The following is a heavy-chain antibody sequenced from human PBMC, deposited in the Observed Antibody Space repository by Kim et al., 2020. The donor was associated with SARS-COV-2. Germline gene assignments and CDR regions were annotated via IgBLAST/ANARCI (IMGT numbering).Heavy chain of an antibody. V-gene: IGHV3-48*02. J-gene: IGHJ4*02. D-gene: IGHD3-10*01. CDR2: TT. CDR3: ARGTGMVSFDS. Sequence: TTYYADTVRGRFTIYRDNAKNSLYLQMNSLRDEDTAVYFCARGTGMVSFDSWGQGTLVTVSS.